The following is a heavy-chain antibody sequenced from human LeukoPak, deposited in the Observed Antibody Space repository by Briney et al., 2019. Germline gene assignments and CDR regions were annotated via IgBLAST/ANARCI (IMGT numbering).Heavy chain of an antibody. J-gene: IGHJ4*02. D-gene: IGHD5-18*01. CDR2: INHSRST. Sequence: SETLSLTCAVYGGSFSGYYWSWIRQPPGKGLEWIGEINHSRSTNYNPSLKSRVTISVDTSKNQFSLKLSSVAAADTAVYYCAVIGYPFDYWGQGTLVTVSS. CDR3: AVIGYPFDY. V-gene: IGHV4-34*01. CDR1: GGSFSGYY.